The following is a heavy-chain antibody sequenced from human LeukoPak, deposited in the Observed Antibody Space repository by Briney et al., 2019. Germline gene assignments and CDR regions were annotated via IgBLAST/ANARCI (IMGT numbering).Heavy chain of an antibody. D-gene: IGHD5-18*01. Sequence: PSETLSLTCTVSSGSISSSSYYWGWIRQPPGKGLEWIGYIYYSGTTHYNPSLQSRVTISVDTSKNQFSLKMSSVTAADTAVYYCAREDRWIQLWPWGQGTMVTVSS. CDR2: IYYSGTT. V-gene: IGHV4-39*07. J-gene: IGHJ3*01. CDR3: AREDRWIQLWP. CDR1: SGSISSSSYY.